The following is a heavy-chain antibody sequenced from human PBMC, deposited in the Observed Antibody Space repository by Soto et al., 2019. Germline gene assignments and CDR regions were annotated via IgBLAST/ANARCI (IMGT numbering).Heavy chain of an antibody. D-gene: IGHD3-16*01. CDR1: GFTFRSYV. Sequence: QVQLVESGGGVVQPGTSLRLSCLGSGFTFRSYVIHWVRQAPGKGLEWVALTSYDGSNNFYGDSVKGRFTISRDNSRNTVELQMDSLRLDDTSLYYCARWGTTGGWDVWGQGTLVSVSS. J-gene: IGHJ4*02. CDR3: ARWGTTGGWDV. CDR2: TSYDGSNN. V-gene: IGHV3-33*05.